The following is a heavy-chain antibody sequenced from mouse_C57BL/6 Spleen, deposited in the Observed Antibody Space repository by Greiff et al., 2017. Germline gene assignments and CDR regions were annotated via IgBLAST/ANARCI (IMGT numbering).Heavy chain of an antibody. CDR3: SRPWNYYGSPWFAY. Sequence: EVKLVESGGGLVKPGGSLKLSCAASGFTFSDYGVHWVRQAPEKGLEWVAYISSGSSTIYYADTVKGRFTITRDNAKNTLFLQMTRLRSEDTAMYYCSRPWNYYGSPWFAYWGQGTLVTVSA. J-gene: IGHJ3*01. CDR1: GFTFSDYG. V-gene: IGHV5-17*01. D-gene: IGHD1-1*01. CDR2: ISSGSSTI.